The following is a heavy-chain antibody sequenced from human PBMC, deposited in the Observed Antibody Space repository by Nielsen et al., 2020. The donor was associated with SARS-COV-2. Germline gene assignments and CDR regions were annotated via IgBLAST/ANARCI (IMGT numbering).Heavy chain of an antibody. Sequence: SLKISCAASGFTFDDYAMHWVRQAPGKGLEWVSGIRWNSGSIGYADSVKGRFTISRDNAKNSLYLQMNSLRAEDTALYYCATHISSWYGMDVWGQGTTVTFSS. CDR1: GFTFDDYA. V-gene: IGHV3-9*01. D-gene: IGHD6-13*01. CDR2: IRWNSGSI. J-gene: IGHJ6*02. CDR3: ATHISSWYGMDV.